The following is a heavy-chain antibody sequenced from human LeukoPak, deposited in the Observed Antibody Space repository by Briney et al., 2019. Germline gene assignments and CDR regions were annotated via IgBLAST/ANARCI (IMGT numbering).Heavy chain of an antibody. D-gene: IGHD5-18*01. CDR1: GGTFSSYA. CDR3: ADGYRYGRYDAFYI. V-gene: IGHV1-69*13. J-gene: IGHJ3*02. Sequence: EASVTVSCKASGGTFSSYAISWVRQAPGQGLEWMGGIIPIFGIANYAQKFQGRVTITADESTSTAYMELSSLRSEDTAVYYCADGYRYGRYDAFYIWGQGTMVTVSS. CDR2: IIPIFGIA.